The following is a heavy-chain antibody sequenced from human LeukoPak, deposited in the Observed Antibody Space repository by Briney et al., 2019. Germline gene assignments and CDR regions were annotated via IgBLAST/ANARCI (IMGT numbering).Heavy chain of an antibody. V-gene: IGHV4-39*02. J-gene: IGHJ6*03. CDR1: SGSITDSNYY. Sequence: PSETLSLTCNVSSGSITDSNYYWGWIRQPPGKGLEWIGRINYSGTTYYSPSLKSPVTISLDTSRTNFSLKVTSVTAADTAVYYCASLTHSYYADPAGYYPFYYMDVWGKGTTVTVSS. CDR3: ASLTHSYYADPAGYYPFYYMDV. CDR2: INYSGTT. D-gene: IGHD3-22*01.